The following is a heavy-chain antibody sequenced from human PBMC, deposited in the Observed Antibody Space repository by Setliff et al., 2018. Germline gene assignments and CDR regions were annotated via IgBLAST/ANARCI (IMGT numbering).Heavy chain of an antibody. D-gene: IGHD2-2*01. CDR1: GVSISSYY. V-gene: IGHV4-59*12. CDR2: IQKSGST. CDR3: ARARPATIAGVVPGVADFGIDV. Sequence: SETLSLTCNVSGVSISSYYWSWIRQPPGKGLESIGYIQKSGSTNYNPSLMSRVSISLEMSKNQFSLTLSSVTAADTAVYYCARARPATIAGVVPGVADFGIDVWGQGTTVTVSS. J-gene: IGHJ6*02.